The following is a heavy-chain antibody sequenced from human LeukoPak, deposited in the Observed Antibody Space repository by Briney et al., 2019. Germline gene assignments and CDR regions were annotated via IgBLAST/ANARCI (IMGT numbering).Heavy chain of an antibody. J-gene: IGHJ4*02. CDR3: ARGVAVAGTGTYYFDY. CDR1: DGSFSGYY. D-gene: IGHD6-19*01. CDR2: INHSGST. Sequence: SETLSLTCAVYDGSFSGYYWSWIRQPPGKGLEWIGEINHSGSTNYNPSLKSRVTISVDTSKNQFSLKLSSVTAADTAVYYCARGVAVAGTGTYYFDYWGQGTLVTVSS. V-gene: IGHV4-34*01.